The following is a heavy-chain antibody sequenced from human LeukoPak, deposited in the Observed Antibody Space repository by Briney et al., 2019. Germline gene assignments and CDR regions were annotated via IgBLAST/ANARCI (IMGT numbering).Heavy chain of an antibody. CDR2: ISSNSNYI. Sequence: GGSLRLSCAASGFTFSPYSMNWVRQAPGKGLEWVSSISSNSNYIYYSDSVKGRFTVSRDNAKNSLYLQMDSLRADDTAVYYCARNSGPTSYYYDTSGYSYLDYWGQGTLVTVSS. J-gene: IGHJ4*02. CDR3: ARNSGPTSYYYDTSGYSYLDY. D-gene: IGHD3-22*01. V-gene: IGHV3-21*01. CDR1: GFTFSPYS.